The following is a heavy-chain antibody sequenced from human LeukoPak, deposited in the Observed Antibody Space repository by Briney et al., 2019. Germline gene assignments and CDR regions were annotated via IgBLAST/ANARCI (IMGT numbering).Heavy chain of an antibody. D-gene: IGHD3-16*01. J-gene: IGHJ6*03. CDR2: ISSSSRYI. CDR1: GFTFSIYS. V-gene: IGHV3-21*01. Sequence: GGSLRLSCAASGFTFSIYSMNWVRQAPGKGLEWVSYISSSSRYIDYADSVKGRFTISRDNAQNLLYLQMNSLRAEDTAVYYCASRGDRVGDFPFAYYMDVWGKGTTVTVSS. CDR3: ASRGDRVGDFPFAYYMDV.